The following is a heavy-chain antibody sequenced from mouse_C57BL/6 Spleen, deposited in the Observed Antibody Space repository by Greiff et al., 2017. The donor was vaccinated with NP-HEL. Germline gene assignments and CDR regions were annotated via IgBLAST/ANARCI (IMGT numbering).Heavy chain of an antibody. CDR2: IRNKANGYTT. V-gene: IGHV7-3*01. D-gene: IGHD4-1*01. CDR1: GFTFTDYY. J-gene: IGHJ4*01. Sequence: EVKLVESGGGLVQPGGSLSLSCAASGFTFTDYYMSWVRQPPGKALEWLGFIRNKANGYTTEYSASVKGRFTISRDNSQSILYLQMNALRAEDSATYSCGRLNWDYAMDYWGQGTSVTVSS. CDR3: GRLNWDYAMDY.